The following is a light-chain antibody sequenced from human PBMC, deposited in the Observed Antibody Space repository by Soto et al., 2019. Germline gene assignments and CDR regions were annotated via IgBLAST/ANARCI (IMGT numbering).Light chain of an antibody. CDR1: SSDVGGYNY. Sequence: QSVLTQPPSASGSPGQSVTISCTGTSSDVGGYNYVSWYQQHPGKAPKLMIYGVTKRPSGVPDRFSGSKSGNTASLTVSGLQSEDEADYYCSSYAGSNNFVVFGGGTKRTVL. CDR2: GVT. CDR3: SSYAGSNNFVV. V-gene: IGLV2-8*01. J-gene: IGLJ2*01.